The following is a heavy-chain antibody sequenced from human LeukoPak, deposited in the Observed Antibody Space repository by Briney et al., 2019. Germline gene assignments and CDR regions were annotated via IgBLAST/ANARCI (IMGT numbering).Heavy chain of an antibody. Sequence: GGSLRLSCAASGFTFSSYAMHWVRQAPGKGLEWVAVISYDGSNKYYADSVKGRFTISRDNSKNTLYLQMNSLRAEDTAVYYCARAPSAANVLWFDPWGQGTLVTASS. CDR1: GFTFSSYA. V-gene: IGHV3-30*04. CDR3: ARAPSAANVLWFDP. J-gene: IGHJ5*02. CDR2: ISYDGSNK. D-gene: IGHD2-2*01.